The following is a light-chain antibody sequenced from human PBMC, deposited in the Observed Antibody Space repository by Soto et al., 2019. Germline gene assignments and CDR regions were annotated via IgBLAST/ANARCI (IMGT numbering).Light chain of an antibody. CDR3: QQYDNPSLT. CDR1: QDISNY. V-gene: IGKV1-33*01. J-gene: IGKJ4*01. CDR2: DAS. Sequence: DIQMTQSPSSLSASVGDRVTITCQASQDISNYLNWYQQKPGKAPKLLIYDASNLETGVPSRFSGSGSGKVFTFSISSLQPEDIATFYCQQYDNPSLTFGGGTKVEIK.